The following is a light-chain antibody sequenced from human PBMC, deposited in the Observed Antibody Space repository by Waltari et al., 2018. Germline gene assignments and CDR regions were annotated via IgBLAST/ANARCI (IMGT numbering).Light chain of an antibody. CDR3: CSYAGTVTPVV. V-gene: IGLV2-23*02. CDR1: SSTIGNYNP. CDR2: EVN. Sequence: SALTQPASVSGSPGQSINISRIGTSSTIGNYNPVPWYQQHPGKAPKLIIVEVNKRPSGISNRFSGSKSGNTASLTISGLQAEDEADYFCCSYAGTVTPVVFGGGTKLTVL. J-gene: IGLJ3*02.